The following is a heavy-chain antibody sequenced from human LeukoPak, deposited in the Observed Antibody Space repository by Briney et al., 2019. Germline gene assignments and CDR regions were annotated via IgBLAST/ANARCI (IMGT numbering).Heavy chain of an antibody. Sequence: GGSLRLSCAASGFTFSSYSMTWVRQAPGKGLEWVSIISSGSSAIFSADALKGRFTISRDDAKNLLYLDMNSLRAEDTAVYYCARGHTAVTRHFDFWGQGTLVTVSS. D-gene: IGHD4-17*01. J-gene: IGHJ4*02. CDR3: ARGHTAVTRHFDF. V-gene: IGHV3-21*01. CDR2: ISSGSSAI. CDR1: GFTFSSYS.